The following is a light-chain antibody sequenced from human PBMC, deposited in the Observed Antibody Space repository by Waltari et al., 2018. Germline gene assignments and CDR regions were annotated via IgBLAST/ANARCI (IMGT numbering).Light chain of an antibody. CDR1: QGISTY. V-gene: IGKV1-17*01. CDR2: AVS. CDR3: LQYNSHPLT. J-gene: IGKJ4*02. Sequence: DIEMTQSTSSLSASAGDTVTFACKASQGISTYLNWYQQKPGKAPKRLIYAVSSLESGVPSMFSGSGSGTDFTLTISSLQPEDFATYYCLQYNSHPLTFGGGTKVEIK.